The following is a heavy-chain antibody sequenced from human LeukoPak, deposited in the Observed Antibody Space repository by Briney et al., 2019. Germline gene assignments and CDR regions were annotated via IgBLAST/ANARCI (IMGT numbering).Heavy chain of an antibody. V-gene: IGHV3-30*04. CDR3: ARARYGGNWGELAY. Sequence: GGSLRLPCAASGFAFSSYSMHWVRQPPGKGLEWAAVISFDGSNKYYADSVKGRFTISRDNSKNTLYLQTNSLRTEDTAVYYCARARYGGNWGELAYWGQGTLVTVSS. D-gene: IGHD4-23*01. CDR2: ISFDGSNK. J-gene: IGHJ4*02. CDR1: GFAFSSYS.